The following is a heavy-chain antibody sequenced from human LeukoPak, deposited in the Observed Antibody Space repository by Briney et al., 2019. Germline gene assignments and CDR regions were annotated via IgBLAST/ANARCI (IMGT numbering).Heavy chain of an antibody. V-gene: IGHV3-15*01. J-gene: IGHJ4*02. CDR2: IKSKTAAETT. Sequence: GGSLRLSCAPSGFTFSNAWMSWVRQAPGKGLEWVGRIKSKTAAETTDYAAPVKGTFPITSDNSKYPLYLQMYSLQTEDRTVYYCTTIGYSGYDLHYWGQGTLVTVSS. CDR3: TTIGYSGYDLHY. CDR1: GFTFSNAW. D-gene: IGHD5-12*01.